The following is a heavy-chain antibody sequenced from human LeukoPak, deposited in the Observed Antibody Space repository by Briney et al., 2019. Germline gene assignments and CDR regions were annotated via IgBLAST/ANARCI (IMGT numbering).Heavy chain of an antibody. CDR2: ISSSGGTI. D-gene: IGHD1-20*01. V-gene: IGHV3-48*03. CDR3: AREGRNGNDLDY. Sequence: GGSLSLSCAASGFTFTSYEMNWVRQAPGKGLEWVSYISSSGGTIHYADSVKGRFTISRDNAKNSLYLQMNSLRAEDTALYYCAREGRNGNDLDYWGEGTLVTVST. J-gene: IGHJ4*02. CDR1: GFTFTSYE.